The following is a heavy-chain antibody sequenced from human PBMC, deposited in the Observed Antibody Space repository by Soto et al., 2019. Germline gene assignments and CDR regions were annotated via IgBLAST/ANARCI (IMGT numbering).Heavy chain of an antibody. CDR2: IMPIFHTP. J-gene: IGHJ3*02. D-gene: IGHD2-15*01. Sequence: NISWKGDECTMSISTVSWVRHETRKRLEWMGGIMPIFHTPDYAQKFQGRVTITRDTSASTAYMELSSLRSEDTAVYYCARSWPNIVVVVAAAKGDAFDIWGQGTMVTVSS. CDR3: ARSWPNIVVVVAAAKGDAFDI. CDR1: ECTMSIST. V-gene: IGHV1-69*05.